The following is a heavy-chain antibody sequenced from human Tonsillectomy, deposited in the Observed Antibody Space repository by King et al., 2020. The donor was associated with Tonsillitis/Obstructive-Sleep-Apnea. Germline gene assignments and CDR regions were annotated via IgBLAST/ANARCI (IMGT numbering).Heavy chain of an antibody. Sequence: VQLVESGGGLVKPGGSLRLSCAASGFTFSSYSMNWVRQAPGKGLEWVSSISSSSSYIDYADSLKGRFTISRDNAKNSLYLQMNSLRAEDTAVYYCVRDYSSGSGTTEGFDPWGQGTLVTVSS. CDR3: VRDYSSGSGTTEGFDP. J-gene: IGHJ5*02. D-gene: IGHD3-10*01. V-gene: IGHV3-21*01. CDR1: GFTFSSYS. CDR2: ISSSSSYI.